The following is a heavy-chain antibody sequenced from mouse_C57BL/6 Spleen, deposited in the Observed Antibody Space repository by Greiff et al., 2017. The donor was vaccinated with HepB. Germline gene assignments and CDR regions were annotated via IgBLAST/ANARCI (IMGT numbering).Heavy chain of an antibody. V-gene: IGHV5-16*01. J-gene: IGHJ2*01. CDR2: INYDGSST. D-gene: IGHD1-2*01. CDR1: GFTFSDYY. CDR3: ARDHYVGYFDD. Sequence: EVKLVESEGGLVQPGSSMKLSCTASGFTFSDYYMAWVRQVPEKGLEWVANINYDGSSTYYLDSLKSRFIISRDNAKNMLYLQMSSLKSEDTATYYCARDHYVGYFDDWGQGTTLTVSS.